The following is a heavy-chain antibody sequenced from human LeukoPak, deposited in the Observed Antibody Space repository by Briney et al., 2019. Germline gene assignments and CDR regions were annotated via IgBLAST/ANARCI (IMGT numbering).Heavy chain of an antibody. CDR1: GFTFSSYW. CDR3: AREIVLMVYAPDY. D-gene: IGHD2-8*01. CDR2: IKQDGSEK. V-gene: IGHV3-7*01. J-gene: IGHJ4*02. Sequence: PGGSLRLSCAASGFTFSSYWMSWVRQAPGKGLEWVANIKQDGSEKYYVDSVKGRFTISRDNAKNSLYLQMNSLRAEDTAVYYCAREIVLMVYAPDYWGQGTLVTVSS.